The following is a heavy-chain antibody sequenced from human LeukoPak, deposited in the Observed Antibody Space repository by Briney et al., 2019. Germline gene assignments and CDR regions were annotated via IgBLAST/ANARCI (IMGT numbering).Heavy chain of an antibody. V-gene: IGHV3-23*01. J-gene: IGHJ4*02. CDR3: AKMQNYYDSSGYELDY. D-gene: IGHD3-22*01. Sequence: PGGSLRLSCAASGFTFNNYAMIWVRQAPGKGLEWASTISGNSGSSYYADSVKGRFTISRDNSKNTLYLQMNSLRAEDTAVYYCAKMQNYYDSSGYELDYWGQGTLVTVSS. CDR2: ISGNSGSS. CDR1: GFTFNNYA.